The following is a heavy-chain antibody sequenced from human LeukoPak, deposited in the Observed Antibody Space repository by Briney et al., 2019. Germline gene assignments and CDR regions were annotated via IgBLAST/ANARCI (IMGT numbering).Heavy chain of an antibody. CDR2: ISAYNGNT. CDR3: ARGGNYYDSTIGFDY. CDR1: GYTFTSYG. Sequence: GASVKVSCKASGYTFTSYGISWVRQAPGQGLEWMGWISAYNGNTNYAQKLQGRVTMTTDTSTSTAYMELRSLRSDDTAVYYRARGGNYYDSTIGFDYWGQGTLVTVSS. J-gene: IGHJ4*02. V-gene: IGHV1-18*01. D-gene: IGHD3-22*01.